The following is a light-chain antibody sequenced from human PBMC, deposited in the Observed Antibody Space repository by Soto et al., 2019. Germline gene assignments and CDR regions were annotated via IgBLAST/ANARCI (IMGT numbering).Light chain of an antibody. CDR2: DVS. CDR1: SSDVGGYNY. J-gene: IGLJ1*01. Sequence: QSALTQPASVSGSPGQSITISCTGTSSDVGGYNYVSWYQQHPGKAPKLIIYDVSNRPSGVSNRFSGSKSGNTASLTISGLQAEDEADYYCSSYTSSSTPYVFGTWTKLTVL. CDR3: SSYTSSSTPYV. V-gene: IGLV2-14*01.